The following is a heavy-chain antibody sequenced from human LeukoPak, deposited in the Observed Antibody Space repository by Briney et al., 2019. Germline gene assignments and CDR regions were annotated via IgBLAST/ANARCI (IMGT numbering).Heavy chain of an antibody. V-gene: IGHV4-61*02. J-gene: IGHJ4*02. CDR2: IYTSGST. CDR3: AREPLTGSFDY. Sequence: SQTLSLTCTVSGGSISSGSYYWSWIRQPAVKGMEWIGRIYTSGSTNYNPSLKSRVTISVDTSKNQFSLKLSSVTAADTAVYYCAREPLTGSFDYWGQGTLVTVSS. D-gene: IGHD7-27*01. CDR1: GGSISSGSYY.